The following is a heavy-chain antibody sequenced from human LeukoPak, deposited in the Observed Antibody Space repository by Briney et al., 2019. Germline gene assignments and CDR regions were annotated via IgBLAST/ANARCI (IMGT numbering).Heavy chain of an antibody. J-gene: IGHJ4*02. Sequence: PSETLSLTCAVYGGSFSGYYWSWIRQPPGKGLERIGEINHSGSTNYNPSLKSRVTISVDTSKNQFSLKLSSVTAADTAVYYCARGGRVVVVAATRFPFDYWGQGTLVTVSS. CDR3: ARGGRVVVVAATRFPFDY. CDR2: INHSGST. V-gene: IGHV4-34*01. CDR1: GGSFSGYY. D-gene: IGHD2-15*01.